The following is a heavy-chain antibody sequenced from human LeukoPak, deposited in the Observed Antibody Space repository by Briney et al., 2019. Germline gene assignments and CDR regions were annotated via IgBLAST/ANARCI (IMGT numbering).Heavy chain of an antibody. CDR2: ISSSGST. J-gene: IGHJ3*02. Sequence: SSETLSLTCTVSGGSISSYYWSWIRQPAGKGLEWIGRISSSGSTNYNPSLKSRVTISVDTSKNQFSLKLSSVTAADTAVYFCARGPYSYDSSGAFDIWGQGTMVTVSS. CDR3: ARGPYSYDSSGAFDI. V-gene: IGHV4-4*07. D-gene: IGHD3-22*01. CDR1: GGSISSYY.